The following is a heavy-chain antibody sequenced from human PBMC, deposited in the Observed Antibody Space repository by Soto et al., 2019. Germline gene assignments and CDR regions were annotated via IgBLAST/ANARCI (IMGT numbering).Heavy chain of an antibody. CDR1: GFTVSSNY. V-gene: IGHV3-53*01. D-gene: IGHD5-12*01. Sequence: GGSLRLSCAASGFTVSSNYMSWVRQAPGKGLEWVSVIYSGGSTYYADSVKGRFTISRDNSKNTLYLQMNGLRAEDTAVYYCARGSGYEYYYYYGMDVWGQGTTVTVSS. CDR3: ARGSGYEYYYYYGMDV. J-gene: IGHJ6*02. CDR2: IYSGGST.